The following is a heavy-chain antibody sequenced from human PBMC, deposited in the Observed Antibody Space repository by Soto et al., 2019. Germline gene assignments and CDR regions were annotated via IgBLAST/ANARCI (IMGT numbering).Heavy chain of an antibody. Sequence: QVQLVESGGGLVKPGGSLRLSCAASGFTFSDYYMSWIRQAPGKGLEWVSYISSSGSTIYYADSVKGRFTISRDNAKNSLYLQMNSLGAEDTAVYYCASHQHGVVAATPFFYYWGQGTLVTVSS. CDR1: GFTFSDYY. V-gene: IGHV3-11*01. CDR2: ISSSGSTI. D-gene: IGHD2-15*01. CDR3: ASHQHGVVAATPFFYY. J-gene: IGHJ4*02.